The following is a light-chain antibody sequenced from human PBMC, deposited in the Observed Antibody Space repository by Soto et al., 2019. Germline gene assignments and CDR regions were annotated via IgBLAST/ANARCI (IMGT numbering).Light chain of an antibody. CDR2: EVT. V-gene: IGLV2-14*01. Sequence: ALTQPASVSGSPGQSITISCTGSNSDIGAYDYVSWYQQHPGKPPTLLIYEVTFRPSGVPNRFSGSKSGNTATLTISGLLTEDEADYYCGSYASATLIFGGGTKLTVL. J-gene: IGLJ2*01. CDR1: NSDIGAYDY. CDR3: GSYASATLI.